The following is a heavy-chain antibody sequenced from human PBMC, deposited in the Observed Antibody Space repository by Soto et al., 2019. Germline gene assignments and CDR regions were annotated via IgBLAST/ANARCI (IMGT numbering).Heavy chain of an antibody. J-gene: IGHJ5*02. CDR2: IYYIGST. D-gene: IGHD3-22*01. V-gene: IGHV4-59*06. Sequence: SETLSLTCTVSGGSISSYYWNWIRQHPGKGLEWIGYIYYIGSTYYNPSLKSRVTISLDTSKNQFSLKLSSVTAADTAVYYCARTSYDSSGTAADPWGQGTLVTVSS. CDR3: ARTSYDSSGTAADP. CDR1: GGSISSYY.